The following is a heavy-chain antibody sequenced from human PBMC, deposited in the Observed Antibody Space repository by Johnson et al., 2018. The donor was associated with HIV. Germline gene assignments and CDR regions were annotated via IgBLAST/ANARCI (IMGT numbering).Heavy chain of an antibody. D-gene: IGHD3-10*01. CDR2: IYSGGST. CDR3: ARGLLWFGELLEAFDI. CDR1: GFTVSSNY. Sequence: VQLVESGGGLVQPGGSLRLSCAASGFTVSSNYMNWVRQAPGKGLEWVSVIYSGGSTFYADSVKGRFTISRDNSKNTLYLQMNSLRTEDTAVYYCARGLLWFGELLEAFDIWGQGTMVTVSS. J-gene: IGHJ3*02. V-gene: IGHV3-66*01.